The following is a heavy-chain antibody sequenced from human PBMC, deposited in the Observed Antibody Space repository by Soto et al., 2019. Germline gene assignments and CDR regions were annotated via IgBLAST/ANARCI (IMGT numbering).Heavy chain of an antibody. D-gene: IGHD6-6*01. Sequence: QVQLQQWGAGLLKPSETLSLTCAVYGGSFSGYYWSWIRQLPGKGLEWIGEINHSGSTNYNPSLKSRVTISADTSKNQFPLKLSSVNAADTAVYYCARNRMYGSSSFDYWGQGTLVTVSS. V-gene: IGHV4-34*01. CDR2: INHSGST. CDR3: ARNRMYGSSSFDY. CDR1: GGSFSGYY. J-gene: IGHJ4*02.